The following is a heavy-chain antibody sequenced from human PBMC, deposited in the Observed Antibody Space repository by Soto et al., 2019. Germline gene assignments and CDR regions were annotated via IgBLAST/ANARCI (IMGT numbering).Heavy chain of an antibody. V-gene: IGHV3-30*03. CDR2: ISYDGSNK. J-gene: IGHJ4*02. Sequence: GGSLRLSCAASGFTFSSYGMHWVRQAPGKGLEWVAVISYDGSNKYYADSVKGRFTISRDNSKNTLYLQMNSLRAEDTAVHYCASAPPLPIDYWGQGTLVTVSS. CDR3: ASAPPLPIDY. CDR1: GFTFSSYG.